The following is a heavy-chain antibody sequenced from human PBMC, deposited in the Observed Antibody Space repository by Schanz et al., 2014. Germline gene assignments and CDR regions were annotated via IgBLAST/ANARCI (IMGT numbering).Heavy chain of an antibody. J-gene: IGHJ5*02. V-gene: IGHV3-33*01. Sequence: VQLVESGGGVVQPGRSLRLSCAASGFTFSSYGMHWVRQAPGKGLEWVAIIWYDGSNKYYADSVKGRFTISRDNSKNTLFLQMSSLRSEDTAVYYCARGRGCTGGSCYSWFDLWGQGTLVTVAS. D-gene: IGHD2-15*01. CDR3: ARGRGCTGGSCYSWFDL. CDR1: GFTFSSYG. CDR2: IWYDGSNK.